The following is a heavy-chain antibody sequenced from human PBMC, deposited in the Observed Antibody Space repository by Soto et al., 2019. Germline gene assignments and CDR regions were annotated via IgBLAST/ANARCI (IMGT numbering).Heavy chain of an antibody. CDR1: GFTFSSYS. Sequence: GGSLRLSCAASGFTFSSYSMNWVRQAPGKGLEWVSYISSSSSTIYYADSVKGRFTISRDNAKNSLYLQMNSLRAEDTAVYYCARDGAIMITFGGVIAPPYWGQGTLVTVSS. CDR2: ISSSSSTI. D-gene: IGHD3-16*02. CDR3: ARDGAIMITFGGVIAPPY. V-gene: IGHV3-48*01. J-gene: IGHJ4*02.